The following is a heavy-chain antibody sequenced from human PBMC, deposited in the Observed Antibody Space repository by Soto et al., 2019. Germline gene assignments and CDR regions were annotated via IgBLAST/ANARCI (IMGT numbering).Heavy chain of an antibody. CDR2: IYHSGST. Sequence: SETLSLTCAVSGGSISSGGYSWSWIRQPPGKGLEWIGYIYHSGSTYYNPSLKSRVTISVDRSKNQFSLKLSSVTAADTAVYYCARDQGSNWFDPWGQGTLVTVSP. CDR3: ARDQGSNWFDP. V-gene: IGHV4-30-2*01. D-gene: IGHD2-15*01. J-gene: IGHJ5*02. CDR1: GGSISSGGYS.